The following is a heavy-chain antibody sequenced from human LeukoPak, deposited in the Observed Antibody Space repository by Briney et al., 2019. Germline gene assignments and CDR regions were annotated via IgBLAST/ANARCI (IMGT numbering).Heavy chain of an antibody. CDR3: ARDLLGAEDY. Sequence: GGSLRLSCAASGFTFSSYSMHWVRQAPGKGLEWVSSISSSSSYIYYVDSVKGRFTISRDNAKNSLYLQMNSLRAEDSAVYYCARDLLGAEDYWGQGTLVTVSS. V-gene: IGHV3-21*01. D-gene: IGHD1-26*01. CDR2: ISSSSSYI. CDR1: GFTFSSYS. J-gene: IGHJ4*02.